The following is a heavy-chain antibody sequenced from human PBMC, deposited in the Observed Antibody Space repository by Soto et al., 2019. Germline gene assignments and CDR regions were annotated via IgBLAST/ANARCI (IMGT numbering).Heavy chain of an antibody. Sequence: QVQLVQSGAEVKKPGASLKVSCKASGYRFTGYGVHWVRQAPGQWLQWMGWINPKSGATDHAQKFQGRVTRTREMSTNTAYLELSELRSDDTADDTAVYYCAKSNYGGDDYFQYGLDVWGQGTTVTVSS. J-gene: IGHJ6*02. CDR3: VYYCAKSNYGGDDYFQYGLDV. V-gene: IGHV1-2*02. CDR2: INPKSGAT. D-gene: IGHD2-21*02. CDR1: GYRFTGYG.